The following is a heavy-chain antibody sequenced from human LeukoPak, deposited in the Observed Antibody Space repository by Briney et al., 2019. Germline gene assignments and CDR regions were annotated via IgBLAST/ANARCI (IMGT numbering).Heavy chain of an antibody. D-gene: IGHD5-12*01. CDR2: INPNSGGT. V-gene: IGHV1-2*02. CDR3: ARDPRTRAGYEGYYFDY. J-gene: IGHJ4*02. Sequence: GASVKVSCKASGYTFTAYYMHWVRQAPGQGLEWMGWINPNSGGTNYAQKFQGRVTMTRDTSISTAYMELSSLISDDTAVYYCARDPRTRAGYEGYYFDYWGQGTLVTVSS. CDR1: GYTFTAYY.